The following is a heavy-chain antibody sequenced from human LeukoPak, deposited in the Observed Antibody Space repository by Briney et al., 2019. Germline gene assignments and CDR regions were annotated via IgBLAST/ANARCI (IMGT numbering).Heavy chain of an antibody. Sequence: SETLSLTCTVSGGSISSYYWSWIRQPPGKGLEWIGYIYTSGSTNYNPSLKSRVTISVDTSKNQFSLKLSSVTAADTAVYYCARQSFNYYDSSGYYADAFDIWGQGTMVTVFS. J-gene: IGHJ3*02. CDR2: IYTSGST. D-gene: IGHD3-22*01. CDR3: ARQSFNYYDSSGYYADAFDI. CDR1: GGSISSYY. V-gene: IGHV4-4*09.